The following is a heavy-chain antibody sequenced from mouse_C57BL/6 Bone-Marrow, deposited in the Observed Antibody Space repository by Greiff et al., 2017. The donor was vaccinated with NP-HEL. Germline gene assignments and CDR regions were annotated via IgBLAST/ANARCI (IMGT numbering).Heavy chain of an antibody. Sequence: EVHLVESGGDLVKPGGSLKLSCAASGFTFSSYGMSWVRQTPDKRLEWVATISSGGSYTYYPDSVKGRFTIYRANPNNTLYLQMNSLKSEDTAMYYCASPYDYDVAWFAYWGQGTLVTVSA. D-gene: IGHD2-4*01. CDR2: ISSGGSYT. V-gene: IGHV5-6*01. CDR1: GFTFSSYG. J-gene: IGHJ3*01. CDR3: ASPYDYDVAWFAY.